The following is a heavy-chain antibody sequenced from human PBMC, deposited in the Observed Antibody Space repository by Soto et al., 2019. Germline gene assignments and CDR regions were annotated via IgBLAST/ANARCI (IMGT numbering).Heavy chain of an antibody. J-gene: IGHJ4*02. CDR1: GFTFSSYA. Sequence: GWSLRLSCAASGFTFSSYAMHLVRQAPGKGLEWVAVISYDGSNKYYADSVKGRFTISRDNSKNTLYLQMNSLRAEDTAVYYCARDQGYYDSSGYHYYFEYWGKGTLVTVSS. V-gene: IGHV3-30-3*01. D-gene: IGHD3-22*01. CDR2: ISYDGSNK. CDR3: ARDQGYYDSSGYHYYFEY.